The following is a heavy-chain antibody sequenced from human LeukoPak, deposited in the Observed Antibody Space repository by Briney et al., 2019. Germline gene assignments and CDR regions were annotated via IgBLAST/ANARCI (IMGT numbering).Heavy chain of an antibody. CDR2: IRYDESNQ. Sequence: GGSLRPSCAASGFTFSSYGMHWVRQAPGKGLEWVAFIRYDESNQYYADSVKGRFTISRDNSKSTLHLQMNSLKVEDTAVYYCAKGYGGSHFDYRGQGALVAVSS. CDR3: AKGYGGSHFDY. J-gene: IGHJ4*02. V-gene: IGHV3-30*02. CDR1: GFTFSSYG. D-gene: IGHD4-23*01.